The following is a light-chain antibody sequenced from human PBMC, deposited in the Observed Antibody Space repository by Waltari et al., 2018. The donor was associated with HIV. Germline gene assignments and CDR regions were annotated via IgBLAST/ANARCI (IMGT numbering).Light chain of an antibody. Sequence: QSALTQPPSASESPGQSVTISCTGTSSNIGRYTYFSWYQQYPSKAPQLMIYEVSMRPSVVPDRFSGSKSANAASLTVSGLPAEDEADYYCSSYGGRANWLFGGWTKLTVL. CDR3: SSYGGRANWL. CDR1: SSNIGRYTY. V-gene: IGLV2-8*01. J-gene: IGLJ2*01. CDR2: EVS.